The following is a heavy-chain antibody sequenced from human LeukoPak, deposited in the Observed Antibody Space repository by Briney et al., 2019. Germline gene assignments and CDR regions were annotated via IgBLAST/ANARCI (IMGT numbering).Heavy chain of an antibody. Sequence: SETLSLTCAVYGASFSGYYWSWIRQPPGKGLEWIGEINHSGSTNDNPSLNSRVTISVDTSKKQFSLRLSSVTAADTAVYYCARANVATPHDAFDIWGQGTMVTVSS. V-gene: IGHV4-34*01. D-gene: IGHD5-12*01. CDR3: ARANVATPHDAFDI. CDR2: INHSGST. CDR1: GASFSGYY. J-gene: IGHJ3*02.